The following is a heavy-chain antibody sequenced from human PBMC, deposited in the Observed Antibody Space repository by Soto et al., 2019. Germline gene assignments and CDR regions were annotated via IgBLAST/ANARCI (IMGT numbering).Heavy chain of an antibody. CDR1: GFTLSSYA. Sequence: GGSLRLSCAASGFTLSSYAMHWVRQAPGKGLEWVAVISYDGSNKYYADSVKGRFTISRDNSKNTLYLQMNSLRAEDTAVYYCARDAPVTRYYYYGMDVWGQGTTVTVSS. J-gene: IGHJ6*02. V-gene: IGHV3-30*04. CDR2: ISYDGSNK. D-gene: IGHD4-17*01. CDR3: ARDAPVTRYYYYGMDV.